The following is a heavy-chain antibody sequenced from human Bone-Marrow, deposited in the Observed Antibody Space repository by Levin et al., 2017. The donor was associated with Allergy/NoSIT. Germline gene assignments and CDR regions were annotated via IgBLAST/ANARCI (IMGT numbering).Heavy chain of an antibody. J-gene: IGHJ3*02. CDR1: GFTFSNAW. CDR3: TTVRGSGQWLVQSYGPIPDAFDI. D-gene: IGHD6-19*01. Sequence: GGSLRLSCAASGFTFSNAWMSWVRQAPGKGLEWVGRIKSKTDGGTTDYAAPVKGRFTISRDDSKNTLYLQMNSLKTEDTAVYYCTTVRGSGQWLVQSYGPIPDAFDIWGQGTMVTVSS. V-gene: IGHV3-15*01. CDR2: IKSKTDGGTT.